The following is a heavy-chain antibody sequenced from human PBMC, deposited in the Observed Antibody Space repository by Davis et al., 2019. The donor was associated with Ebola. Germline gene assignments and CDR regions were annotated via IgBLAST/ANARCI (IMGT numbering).Heavy chain of an antibody. Sequence: MPSETLSLTCAVSGGSISSSNWWSCVRQPPGKGLEWIGEIYHSESTNYNPSLKSRVTISVDKSKNHFSLKLSSVTAADTAVDYCARVGAGTTYFDYWGQGTLVTVSS. D-gene: IGHD1-7*01. CDR2: IYHSEST. V-gene: IGHV4-4*02. CDR3: ARVGAGTTYFDY. J-gene: IGHJ4*02. CDR1: GGSISSSNW.